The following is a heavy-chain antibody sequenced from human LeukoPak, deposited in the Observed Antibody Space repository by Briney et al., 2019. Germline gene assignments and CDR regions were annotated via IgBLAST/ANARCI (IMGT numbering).Heavy chain of an antibody. CDR1: GYTFTGYY. J-gene: IGHJ4*02. CDR3: ARDPGDYGGNRFDY. CDR2: INPNSGGT. D-gene: IGHD4-23*01. V-gene: IGHV1-2*02. Sequence: ASVKVSCKASGYTFTGYYLHWVRQVPGQGLEWMGWINPNSGGTNYAQKFQGRVTMTRDTSISTAYMELSRLRSDDTAVYYCARDPGDYGGNRFDYWGQGTLVTISS.